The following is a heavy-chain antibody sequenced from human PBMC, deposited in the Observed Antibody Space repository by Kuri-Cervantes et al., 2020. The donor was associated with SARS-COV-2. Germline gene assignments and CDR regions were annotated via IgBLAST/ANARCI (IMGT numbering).Heavy chain of an antibody. J-gene: IGHJ6*04. CDR2: INHSGST. CDR1: GFTFSDYY. Sequence: ESLKISCAASGFTFSDYYWSWIRQPPGKGLEWIGEINHSGSTNYNPSLKSRVTISVDTSKNQFSLKLSSVTAADTAVYYCARGRRGYSYLAADVWGKGTTVTVSS. CDR3: ARGRRGYSYLAADV. D-gene: IGHD5-18*01. V-gene: IGHV4-34*01.